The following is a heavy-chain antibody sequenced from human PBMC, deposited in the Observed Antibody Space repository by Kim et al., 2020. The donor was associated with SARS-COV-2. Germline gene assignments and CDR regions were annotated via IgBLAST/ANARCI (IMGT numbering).Heavy chain of an antibody. CDR1: GFTFDDYA. CDR3: AKETRQYSSGAQPVDY. Sequence: GGSLRLSCAASGFTFDDYAMHWVRQAPGKGLEWVSGISWNSGSIGYADSVKGRFSISRDNAKNSLYLQMNSLRAEDTALYYCAKETRQYSSGAQPVDYW. V-gene: IGHV3-9*01. D-gene: IGHD6-19*01. J-gene: IGHJ4*01. CDR2: ISWNSGSI.